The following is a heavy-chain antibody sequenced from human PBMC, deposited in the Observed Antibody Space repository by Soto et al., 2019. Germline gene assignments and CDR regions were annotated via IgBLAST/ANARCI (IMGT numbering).Heavy chain of an antibody. CDR3: AREGGITTAIHLPHCFGP. Sequence: GASVKVSCKASGYTFTSYYMHWVRQAPGQGLEWMGIINPSGGSTSYAQKFQGRVTMTRDTSTSTVYMELSSLRSEDTAVYYCAREGGITTAIHLPHCFGPWRKGSRVTVAS. J-gene: IGHJ5*02. CDR2: INPSGGST. CDR1: GYTFTSYY. D-gene: IGHD4-4*01. V-gene: IGHV1-46*03.